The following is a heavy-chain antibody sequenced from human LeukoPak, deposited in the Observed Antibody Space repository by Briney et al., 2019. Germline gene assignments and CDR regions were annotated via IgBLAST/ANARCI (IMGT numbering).Heavy chain of an antibody. J-gene: IGHJ4*02. V-gene: IGHV3-30*02. CDR1: GFTFSNYG. Sequence: PGRSLRLSCAGSGFTFSNYGMHWVRQAPGKGLEWVAFIRYDGRNKYYADSVKGRFTISRDNSKNTLYLQMNSLRAEDTAVYYCAKFRGIVTLKHYFDYWGQGTLVTVSA. CDR3: AKFRGIVTLKHYFDY. D-gene: IGHD3-22*01. CDR2: IRYDGRNK.